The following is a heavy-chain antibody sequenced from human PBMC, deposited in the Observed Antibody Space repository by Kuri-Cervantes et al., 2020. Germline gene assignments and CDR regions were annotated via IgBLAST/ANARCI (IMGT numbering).Heavy chain of an antibody. J-gene: IGHJ5*02. V-gene: IGHV3-23*01. D-gene: IGHD3-10*01. CDR3: ARDLRSSITMVRGVLFDGWFDP. CDR1: GFTFSTYA. Sequence: GGSLRLSCAASGFTFSTYAMTWVRQAPGKGLEWVSAISGSGGSTSYADSVKGRFTISRDNAKNSLYLQMNSLRAEDTAVYYCARDLRSSITMVRGVLFDGWFDPWGQGTLVTVSS. CDR2: ISGSGGST.